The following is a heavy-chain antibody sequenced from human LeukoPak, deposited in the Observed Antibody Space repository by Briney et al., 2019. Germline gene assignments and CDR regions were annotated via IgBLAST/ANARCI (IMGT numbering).Heavy chain of an antibody. Sequence: GGSLRLSCAASALRFSSFAMTWVRQVPGKGLEWVSGISWNSGSIGYADSVKGRFTISRDNAKNSLYLQMNSLRAEDTALYYCAKDMGFGYNFDYWGQGTLVTVSS. CDR3: AKDMGFGYNFDY. CDR2: ISWNSGSI. D-gene: IGHD3-10*01. J-gene: IGHJ4*02. V-gene: IGHV3-9*01. CDR1: ALRFSSFA.